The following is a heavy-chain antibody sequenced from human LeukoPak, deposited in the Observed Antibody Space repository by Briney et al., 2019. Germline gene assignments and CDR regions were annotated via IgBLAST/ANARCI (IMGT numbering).Heavy chain of an antibody. CDR1: GFTFDDYA. CDR2: ISWNSGSI. Sequence: PGGSLRLSCAASGFTFDDYAMHWVRQAPGKGLEGVSGISWNSGSIGYADSVKGRFTISRDNAKNSLYLQMNSLRAEDTALYYCAKDMGIIFWEYYFDYWGQGTLVTVSS. D-gene: IGHD3-10*02. CDR3: AKDMGIIFWEYYFDY. V-gene: IGHV3-9*01. J-gene: IGHJ4*02.